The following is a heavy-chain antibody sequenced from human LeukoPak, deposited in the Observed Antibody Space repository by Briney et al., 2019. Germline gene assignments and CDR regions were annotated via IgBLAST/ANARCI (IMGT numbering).Heavy chain of an antibody. CDR1: GYTFTSYD. J-gene: IGHJ6*03. Sequence: ASVKVSCKASGYTFTSYDINWVRQATGQGLEWMGWMNPNSGNTGYAQKFQGRVTITSNTSISTAYMELSSLSSEDTAVYYCARGRYDFWSGYYHYMDVWGKGTTVTVSS. CDR2: MNPNSGNT. CDR3: ARGRYDFWSGYYHYMDV. V-gene: IGHV1-8*03. D-gene: IGHD3-3*01.